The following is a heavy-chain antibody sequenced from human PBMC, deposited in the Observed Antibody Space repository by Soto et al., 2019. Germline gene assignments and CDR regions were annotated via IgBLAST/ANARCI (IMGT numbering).Heavy chain of an antibody. V-gene: IGHV1-69*12. CDR2: IIPMFGTA. Sequence: QVQLVQSGAEVKKPESSVKVSCKAPGGTFSTYAISWVRQAPGQGLEWMGGIIPMFGTANYAQRFQDRVTLTADESTKTGYRELSSLRSEDTAVYFCASGIQLWLRRINNGYSGWGQGTLVTVSS. CDR3: ASGIQLWLRRINNGYSG. D-gene: IGHD5-18*01. J-gene: IGHJ4*02. CDR1: GGTFSTYA.